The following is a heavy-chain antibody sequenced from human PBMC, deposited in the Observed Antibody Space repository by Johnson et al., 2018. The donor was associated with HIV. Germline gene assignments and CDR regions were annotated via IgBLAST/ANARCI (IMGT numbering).Heavy chain of an antibody. V-gene: IGHV3-66*01. J-gene: IGHJ3*02. CDR3: ARDLGYSSSSRAFDI. CDR2: LYSGGST. Sequence: VQLVESGGGLVKPGGSLRLSCAASGFTFSDYYMSWVRQAPGKGLEWVSVLYSGGSTFSADSVKGRFTISRDNSKNTLYLQMNSLRAEDTAVYYCARDLGYSSSSRAFDIWGQGTMVTVSS. CDR1: GFTFSDYY. D-gene: IGHD6-6*01.